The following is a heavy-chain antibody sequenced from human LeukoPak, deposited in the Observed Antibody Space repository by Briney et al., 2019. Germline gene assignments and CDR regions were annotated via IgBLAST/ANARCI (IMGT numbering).Heavy chain of an antibody. CDR3: VRGGKDGYRYYDF. Sequence: GESLKISCKGSGYIFSIYWIAWVRQMPGEGLEGMGIIYPDDSDTRYSPPFQGRVTISADKSINTAYLHWSSLEASDTAVYYCVRGGKDGYRYYDFWGQGTLVTVSS. V-gene: IGHV5-51*01. CDR2: IYPDDSDT. CDR1: GYIFSIYW. J-gene: IGHJ4*02. D-gene: IGHD5-24*01.